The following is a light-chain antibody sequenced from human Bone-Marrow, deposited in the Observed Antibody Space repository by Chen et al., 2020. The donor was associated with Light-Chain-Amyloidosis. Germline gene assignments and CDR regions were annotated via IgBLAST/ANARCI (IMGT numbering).Light chain of an antibody. Sequence: VLTPSPLTLSLSPGEGANLSCRASQTISSTYLTWYPQKFGQAPRLLIYGSSSRATGIPDRFTGSGSGTDFTLTINRLEPEEFAMYYCQQYGTSPLTFGGGTKVEIK. J-gene: IGKJ4*01. CDR2: GSS. CDR1: QTISSTY. CDR3: QQYGTSPLT. V-gene: IGKV3-20*01.